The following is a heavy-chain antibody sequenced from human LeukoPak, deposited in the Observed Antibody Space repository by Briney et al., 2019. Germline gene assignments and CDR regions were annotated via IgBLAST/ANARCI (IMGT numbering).Heavy chain of an antibody. CDR3: ATDQAASNYVGLDV. J-gene: IGHJ6*02. CDR2: SDPEDGET. V-gene: IGHV1-24*01. Sequence: ASVKVSCKVSGYTLTELSMHWVRQAPGKGLEWMGGSDPEDGETIYAQKFQGRVTMTEDTSTDTAYMELSSLRSEDTAVYYCATDQAASNYVGLDVWGQGTTVTVSS. D-gene: IGHD4-11*01. CDR1: GYTLTELS.